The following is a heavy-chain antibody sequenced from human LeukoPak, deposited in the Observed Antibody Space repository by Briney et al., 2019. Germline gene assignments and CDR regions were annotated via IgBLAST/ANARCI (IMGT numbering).Heavy chain of an antibody. CDR1: GFAFSRNW. V-gene: IGHV3-74*01. Sequence: PGGSLRLSCAASGFAFSRNWMHWVRQAPGKGLVWLSRIKSDGSATHYADSVKGRFTISRDNAKNTLYLQMNSLRVEDTAVYYCATDPDSGGWSTFDYWGQGTLVTVSS. J-gene: IGHJ4*02. CDR2: IKSDGSAT. D-gene: IGHD6-19*01. CDR3: ATDPDSGGWSTFDY.